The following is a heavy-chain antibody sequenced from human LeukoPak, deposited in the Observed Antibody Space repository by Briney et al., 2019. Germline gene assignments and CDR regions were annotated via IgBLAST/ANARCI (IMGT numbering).Heavy chain of an antibody. V-gene: IGHV3-20*01. D-gene: IGHD6-19*01. CDR3: ARSTYSSGWYGVDY. CDR2: INWNGGST. CDR1: GFTFDDYG. J-gene: IGHJ4*02. Sequence: PGGSLRLSCAASGFTFDDYGMSWVRQAPGKGLEWVSGINWNGGSTGYADSVKGRFTISRDDAKNSLYLQMNSLRAEDTALYHCARSTYSSGWYGVDYWGQGTLVTVSS.